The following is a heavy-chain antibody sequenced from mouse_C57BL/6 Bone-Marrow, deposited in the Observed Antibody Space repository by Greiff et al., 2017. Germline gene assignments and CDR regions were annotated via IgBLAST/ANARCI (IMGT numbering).Heavy chain of an antibody. J-gene: IGHJ3*01. Sequence: VKLMESGAELARPGASVKLSCKASGYTFTSYGISWVKQRTGQGLEWIGEIYPRSGNTYYNEKFKGKATLTADKSSSTAYMELRSLTSEDSAVYFCGRAIAWFAYWGQGTLVTVSA. V-gene: IGHV1-81*01. CDR3: GRAIAWFAY. CDR2: IYPRSGNT. CDR1: GYTFTSYG.